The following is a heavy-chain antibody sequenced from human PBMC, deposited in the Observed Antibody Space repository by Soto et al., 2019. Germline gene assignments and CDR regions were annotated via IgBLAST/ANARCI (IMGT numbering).Heavy chain of an antibody. CDR1: GFTFKSYA. CDR2: VSGSGGGT. D-gene: IGHD2-2*01. Sequence: GSLRLSCAASGFTFKSYAMTWVRQAPGKGLEWVSSVSGSGGGTYYADSVKGRFTISRDNPKNTLYLQMNSLRAEDTAVYYCARGGYCSTISCYANFFYMDVWGKGTSGTVSS. CDR3: ARGGYCSTISCYANFFYMDV. J-gene: IGHJ6*03. V-gene: IGHV3-23*01.